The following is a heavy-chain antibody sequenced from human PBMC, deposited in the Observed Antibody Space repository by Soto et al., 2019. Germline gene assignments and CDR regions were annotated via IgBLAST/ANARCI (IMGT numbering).Heavy chain of an antibody. V-gene: IGHV3-30*18. CDR2: ISYDGSNK. CDR3: AKDLTYYYDSSGYYGFDY. D-gene: IGHD3-22*01. Sequence: PGGSLRLSCAASGFTFSSYGMHWVRQAPGKGLEWVAVISYDGSNKYYADSVKGRFTISRDNSKNTLYLQMNSLRAEDTAVYYCAKDLTYYYDSSGYYGFDYWGQGTLVTVSS. J-gene: IGHJ4*02. CDR1: GFTFSSYG.